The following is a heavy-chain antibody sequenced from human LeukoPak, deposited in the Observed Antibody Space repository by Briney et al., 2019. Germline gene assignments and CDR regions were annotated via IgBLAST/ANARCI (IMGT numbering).Heavy chain of an antibody. V-gene: IGHV1-18*04. D-gene: IGHD3-22*01. CDR2: ISAYNGNT. CDR1: GYTFTSHY. CDR3: ARDPYYYDSSGYLPLDY. J-gene: IGHJ4*02. Sequence: ASVKVSCKASGYTFTSHYMHWVRQAPGQGLEWMGWISAYNGNTNYAQKLQGRVTMTTDTSTSTAYMELRSLRSDDTAVYYCARDPYYYDSSGYLPLDYWGQGTLVTVSS.